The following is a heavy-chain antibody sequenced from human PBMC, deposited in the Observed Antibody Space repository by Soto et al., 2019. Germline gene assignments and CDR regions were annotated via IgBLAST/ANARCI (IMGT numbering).Heavy chain of an antibody. CDR2: INAHSGGT. CDR1: GFSFTGYY. Sequence: ASVKFSCKASGFSFTGYYIHWLRQDPGQGLEWMGWINAHSGGTEYAQKFQGRVTLTRDTSIATAYLTLTSLTSDDTALYYCAKDLTRQLAYWLDPWGQGTQVTVSS. CDR3: AKDLTRQLAYWLDP. J-gene: IGHJ5*02. D-gene: IGHD6-6*01. V-gene: IGHV1-2*02.